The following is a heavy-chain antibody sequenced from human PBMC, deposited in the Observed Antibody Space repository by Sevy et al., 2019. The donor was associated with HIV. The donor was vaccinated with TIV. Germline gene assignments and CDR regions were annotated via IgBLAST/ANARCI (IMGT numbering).Heavy chain of an antibody. Sequence: GGSLRLSCAASGFTFSSYAMSWVRQAPGKGLEWVSAISGSGGSTYYADSVKGRFTISRDNSKNTLYLQMNSLRAEDTAVYYCAREGGSTLSYYYYYMDVWGKGTTVTVSS. D-gene: IGHD3-10*01. CDR2: ISGSGGST. V-gene: IGHV3-23*01. CDR1: GFTFSSYA. J-gene: IGHJ6*03. CDR3: AREGGSTLSYYYYYMDV.